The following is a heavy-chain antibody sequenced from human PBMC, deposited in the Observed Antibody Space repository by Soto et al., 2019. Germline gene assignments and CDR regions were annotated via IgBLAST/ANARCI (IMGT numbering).Heavy chain of an antibody. CDR3: ARVPGWYGSFAFDY. Sequence: PSETLSLTCTVSGGSISSYYWSWIRQPPGKGLEWIGYIYYSGSTNYNPSLKSRVTISVDTSKNQFSLKLSSVTAADTAVYYCARVPGWYGSFAFDYWGQGTLVTVSS. D-gene: IGHD6-19*01. J-gene: IGHJ4*02. CDR1: GGSISSYY. V-gene: IGHV4-59*12. CDR2: IYYSGST.